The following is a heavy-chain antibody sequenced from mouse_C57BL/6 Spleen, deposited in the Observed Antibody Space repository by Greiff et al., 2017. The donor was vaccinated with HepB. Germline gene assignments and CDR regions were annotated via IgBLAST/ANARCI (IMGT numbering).Heavy chain of an antibody. CDR3: AKGSYYYGSSYGYFDV. D-gene: IGHD1-1*01. J-gene: IGHJ1*03. V-gene: IGHV5-17*01. CDR2: ISSGSSTI. Sequence: EVQLQESGGGLVKPGGSLKLSCAASGFTFSDYGMHWVRQAPEKGLEWVAYISSGSSTIYYADTVKGRFTISRDNAKNTLFLQMTSLRSEDTAMYYCAKGSYYYGSSYGYFDVWGTGTTVTVSS. CDR1: GFTFSDYG.